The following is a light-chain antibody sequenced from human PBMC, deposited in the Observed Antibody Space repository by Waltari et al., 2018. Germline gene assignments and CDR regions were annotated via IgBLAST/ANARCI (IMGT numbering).Light chain of an antibody. V-gene: IGKV1-39*01. CDR2: AAS. CDR3: QQYYTTPLT. J-gene: IGKJ4*01. CDR1: QTVSSY. Sequence: DIQMTQSPSSLSASVGDRVTLTCRPGQTVSSYLNWYQHKPGKAPKLLIYAASSLQSGVPSRFSGRRSGTEFTLTISSLQPDDFATYYCQQYYTTPLTFGGGTKVEI.